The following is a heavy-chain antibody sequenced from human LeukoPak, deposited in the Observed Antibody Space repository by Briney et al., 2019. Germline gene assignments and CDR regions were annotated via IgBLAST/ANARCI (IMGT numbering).Heavy chain of an antibody. CDR3: ARDRVGFLEWLSPGYMDV. CDR2: VYYSGSTLYSGST. Sequence: SETLSLTCTVSGGSISNYYWGWIRQPPGKGLEWIGSVYYSGSTLYSGSTYYNPSLKSRVTISVDTSKNQFSLKLSSVTAADTAVYYCARDRVGFLEWLSPGYMDVWGKGTTVTVSS. D-gene: IGHD3-3*01. V-gene: IGHV4-39*07. CDR1: GGSISNYY. J-gene: IGHJ6*03.